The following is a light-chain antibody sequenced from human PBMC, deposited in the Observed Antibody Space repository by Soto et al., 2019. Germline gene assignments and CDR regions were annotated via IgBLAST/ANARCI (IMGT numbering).Light chain of an antibody. CDR1: HSDIGNYNY. CDR3: NSYREDHPRFYV. J-gene: IGLJ1*01. CDR2: DVG. Sequence: QSVLTQPASVSGSPGQSITISCTGTHSDIGNYNYVSWYQHLPGKAPKLMIYDVGSRPSGVSSRFSGSKSGNTASLAISGLQAEDVADYYCNSYREDHPRFYVFGTGTKVTVL. V-gene: IGLV2-14*03.